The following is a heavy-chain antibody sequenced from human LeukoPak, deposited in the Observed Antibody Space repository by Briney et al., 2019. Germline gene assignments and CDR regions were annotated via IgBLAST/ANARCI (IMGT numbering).Heavy chain of an antibody. CDR1: GGSISSYY. CDR3: AREDRSGYCSSTSCYILDY. CDR2: IYTSGST. Sequence: SKTLSLTCTVSGGSISSYYWSWIRQPAGKGLEWIGRIYTSGSTNYNPSLKSRVTMSVDTSKNQFSLKLSSVTAADTAVYYCAREDRSGYCSSTSCYILDYWGQGPLVTVSS. V-gene: IGHV4-4*07. D-gene: IGHD2-2*02. J-gene: IGHJ4*02.